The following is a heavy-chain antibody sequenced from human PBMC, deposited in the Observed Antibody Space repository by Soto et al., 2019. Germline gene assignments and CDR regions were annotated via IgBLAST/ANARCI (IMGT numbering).Heavy chain of an antibody. D-gene: IGHD2-15*01. J-gene: IGHJ5*01. CDR1: GFSLSTHGVG. Sequence: QITLKESCPTLVKPTQTLTLTCTFSGFSLSTHGVGVGWVRQPAGKALEWLALIYWDDDNRYSASLNRRLTITKDASKNQVVLTMTNMDPVDTATYYCAHAMLYCTGGSCSTWFDSWGQGTLVTVSS. CDR2: IYWDDDN. V-gene: IGHV2-5*02. CDR3: AHAMLYCTGGSCSTWFDS.